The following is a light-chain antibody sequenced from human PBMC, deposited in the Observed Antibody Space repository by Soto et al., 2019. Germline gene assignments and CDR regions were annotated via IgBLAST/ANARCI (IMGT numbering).Light chain of an antibody. CDR3: SSYASSNTLYVV. CDR2: DVT. J-gene: IGLJ2*01. CDR1: SSDVGGFDF. Sequence: QSVLTQPASVSGSPGQSITISCTGTSSDVGGFDFVSWYQQHPGKAPKLMISDVTNRPSGVSNRFSGSKSGNTASLTISGLQAEDEADYYCSSYASSNTLYVVFGGGTQLTVL. V-gene: IGLV2-14*01.